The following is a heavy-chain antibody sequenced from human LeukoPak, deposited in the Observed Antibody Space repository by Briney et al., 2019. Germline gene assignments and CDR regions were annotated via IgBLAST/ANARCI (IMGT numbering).Heavy chain of an antibody. Sequence: GGSLRLSCAASGFTFSSYAMSWVRQAPGKGLEWVSVISGSGGSTHYAGSVKGRFTISRDNSKNTLYLQMNSLRAEDTALYYCAKGRCSSTSCPYYFDYWGQGTLVTVSS. CDR1: GFTFSSYA. CDR3: AKGRCSSTSCPYYFDY. V-gene: IGHV3-23*01. J-gene: IGHJ4*02. CDR2: ISGSGGST. D-gene: IGHD2-2*01.